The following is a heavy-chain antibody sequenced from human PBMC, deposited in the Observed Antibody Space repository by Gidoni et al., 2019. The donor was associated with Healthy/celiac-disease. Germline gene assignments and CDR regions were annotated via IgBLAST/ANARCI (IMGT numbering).Heavy chain of an antibody. CDR3: ARAVLLWFGELYYDWFDP. J-gene: IGHJ5*02. D-gene: IGHD3-10*01. CDR1: GFTFSAPY. V-gene: IGHV3-72*01. Sequence: EVQLVESGGGLVQPGWSLRLSCAASGFTFSAPYMDCVRQAPGKGLEGVGRTRNKANRYTTEYAASVKGRFTISRDDSKNSLYLQMNSLKTEDTAVYYCARAVLLWFGELYYDWFDPWGQGTLVTVSS. CDR2: TRNKANRYTT.